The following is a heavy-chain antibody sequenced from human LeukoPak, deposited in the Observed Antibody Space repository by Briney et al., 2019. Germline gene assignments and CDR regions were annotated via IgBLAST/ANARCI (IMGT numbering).Heavy chain of an antibody. D-gene: IGHD2-2*01. J-gene: IGHJ6*03. V-gene: IGHV4-39*01. CDR1: GGSISSSSYY. Sequence: SETLSLTCTVSGGSISSSSYYWGWIRQPPGKGLEWIGSIYYSGSTYYNPSLKSRVTISVDTSKNQFSLKLSSVTAADTAVYYCASGEKPAAMFYYYYYMDVWGKGTTVTVSS. CDR2: IYYSGST. CDR3: ASGEKPAAMFYYYYYMDV.